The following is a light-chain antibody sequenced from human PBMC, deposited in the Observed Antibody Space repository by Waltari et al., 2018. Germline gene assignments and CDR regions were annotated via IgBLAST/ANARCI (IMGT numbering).Light chain of an antibody. V-gene: IGLV4-69*02. CDR2: IITGGSH. Sequence: QLVLTQSPSASASPGASVKLTCTLSSWHSTYATAWHQQQPEKGPRYWMKIITGGSHSKGDGVPYRFSGSSSGAERYITISSHQYEEEAVYFCQTWTTDTVLFGGGTKLTVL. CDR1: SWHSTYA. CDR3: QTWTTDTVL. J-gene: IGLJ3*02.